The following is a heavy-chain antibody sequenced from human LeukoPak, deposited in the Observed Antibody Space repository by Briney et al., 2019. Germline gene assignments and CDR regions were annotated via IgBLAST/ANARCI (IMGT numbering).Heavy chain of an antibody. CDR1: GFNLSNYG. Sequence: GGSLRLSCVVSGFNLSNYGMNWVRQAPGKGLEWVSSISRGSIHIYYGDSVKGRFTISRDNAKNTLYLQMHSLRAEDTAVYYCARVGSGTTRDYWGQGTLVTVSS. D-gene: IGHD5-12*01. CDR3: ARVGSGTTRDY. J-gene: IGHJ4*02. V-gene: IGHV3-21*01. CDR2: ISRGSIHI.